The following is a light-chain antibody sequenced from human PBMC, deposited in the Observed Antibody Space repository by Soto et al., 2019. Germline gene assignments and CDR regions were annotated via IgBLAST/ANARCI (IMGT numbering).Light chain of an antibody. CDR3: QQYNSYWLT. Sequence: DIQMTQSPSTLSGSVGDRVTITCGASQSISSWLAWYQQKPGKAPKLLTYDVSSLESGVPSRLRGSGYGTEFTITISSMKHDDFETYYCQQYNSYWLTFGGGTKVDIK. J-gene: IGKJ4*01. V-gene: IGKV1-5*01. CDR1: QSISSW. CDR2: DVS.